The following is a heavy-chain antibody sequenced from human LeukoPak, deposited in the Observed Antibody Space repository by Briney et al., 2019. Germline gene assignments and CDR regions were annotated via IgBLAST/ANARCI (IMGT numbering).Heavy chain of an antibody. J-gene: IGHJ4*02. V-gene: IGHV3-23*01. D-gene: IGHD4/OR15-4a*01. CDR1: GFNFSSSA. Sequence: PGGSLRLSCAASGFNFSSSAMSWVRQAPGKGLEWVSAISGSGGSTYYADSVKGRFTISRDNSKSTVYLQMNSLRAEDTAVYYCARRAGAYSHPYDYWGQGTLVTVSS. CDR3: ARRAGAYSHPYDY. CDR2: ISGSGGST.